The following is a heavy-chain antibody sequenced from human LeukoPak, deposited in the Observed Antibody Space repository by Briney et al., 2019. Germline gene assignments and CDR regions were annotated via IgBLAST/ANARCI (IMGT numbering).Heavy chain of an antibody. CDR1: GYTFTTHG. V-gene: IGHV1-18*01. CDR2: ISAHNGNT. Sequence: GASVKVSCKASGYTFTTHGIAWVRQAPGQGLEWMGWISAHNGNTNYAQSLQGRVTMTTDTSTNTAYMELRSLRSDDTAVYYCAGDGYFDLWGRGTLVTVSS. J-gene: IGHJ2*01. CDR3: AGDGYFDL.